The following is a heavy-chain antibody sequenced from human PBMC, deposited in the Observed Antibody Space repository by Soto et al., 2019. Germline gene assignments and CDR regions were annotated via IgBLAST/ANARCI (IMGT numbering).Heavy chain of an antibody. CDR1: GFTFSSYS. V-gene: IGHV3-48*02. CDR2: ISSSSSTI. J-gene: IGHJ4*02. CDR3: ARAKAVGAIADYYFDY. Sequence: EVQLVESGGGLVQPGGSLRLSCAASGFTFSSYSMNWVRQAPGKGLEWVSYISSSSSTIYYADSVKGRLTISRDNAKNSLYLQMNSLRDEDTAVYYCARAKAVGAIADYYFDYWGQGTLVTVSS. D-gene: IGHD1-26*01.